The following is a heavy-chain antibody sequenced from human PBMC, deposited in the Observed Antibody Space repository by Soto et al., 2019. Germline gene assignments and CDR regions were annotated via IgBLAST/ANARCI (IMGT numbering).Heavy chain of an antibody. J-gene: IGHJ3*02. CDR2: ISAYNGNT. CDR3: ARDGYYYDSSGYSSGAFDI. V-gene: IGHV1-18*01. D-gene: IGHD3-22*01. Sequence: GASVKVSCKASGYTFTSYGISWVRQATGQGLEWMGWISAYNGNTNYAQKLQGRVTMTTDTSTSTAYMELRSLRSDDTAVYYCARDGYYYDSSGYSSGAFDIWGQGTMVTVSS. CDR1: GYTFTSYG.